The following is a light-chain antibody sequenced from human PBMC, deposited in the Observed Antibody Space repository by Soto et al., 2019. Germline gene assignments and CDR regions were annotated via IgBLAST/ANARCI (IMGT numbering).Light chain of an antibody. CDR3: SSFTSTNTWV. CDR1: SSDVGGYNY. Sequence: QSVLTQPASVSGSPGQSITISCTGTSSDVGGYNYVSWYQQHPGKAPKLMIYEVNNRPSWVSDRFSVSKSGNTASLTISGLQVEDEADYYCSSFTSTNTWVFGGGTKLTVL. J-gene: IGLJ3*02. CDR2: EVN. V-gene: IGLV2-14*01.